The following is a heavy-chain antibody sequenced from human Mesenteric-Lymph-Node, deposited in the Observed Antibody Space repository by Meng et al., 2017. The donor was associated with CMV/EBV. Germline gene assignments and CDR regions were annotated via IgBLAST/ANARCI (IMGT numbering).Heavy chain of an antibody. CDR3: ARRYCSTTSCYLDY. J-gene: IGHJ4*02. Sequence: ASVKVSCKASGGTFSSYAISWVRQAPGQGLEWMGWISAYNGNTNYAQKLQGRVTMTTDTSTSTAYMELSRLGSDDTAVYFCARRYCSTTSCYLDYWGQGTLVTVSS. D-gene: IGHD2-2*01. CDR1: GGTFSSYA. CDR2: ISAYNGNT. V-gene: IGHV1-18*01.